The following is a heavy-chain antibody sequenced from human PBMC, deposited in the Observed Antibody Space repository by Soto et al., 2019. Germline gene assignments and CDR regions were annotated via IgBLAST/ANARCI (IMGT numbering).Heavy chain of an antibody. CDR1: GFNLSSFG. J-gene: IGHJ6*02. CDR3: TRPQHGTTCPYYTLDI. CDR2: IDYDGRKQ. D-gene: IGHD3-3*01. Sequence: GGSRRLSCAASGFNLSSFGMHWVRQAPGKGLEWVAGIDYDGRKQLYGDSVKGRFTISRDNSKNTLSLQMNSLRVEDAAVYYCTRPQHGTTCPYYTLDIWGRGTMVTVSS. V-gene: IGHV3-30*12.